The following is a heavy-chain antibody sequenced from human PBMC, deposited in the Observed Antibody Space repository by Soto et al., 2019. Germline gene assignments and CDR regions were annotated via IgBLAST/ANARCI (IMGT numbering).Heavy chain of an antibody. Sequence: GASVKVSCKASGGTFSSYAISWVRQAPGQGLEWMGGIIPIFGTANYAQKFQGRVTITADESTSTAYMELSSLRSEDTAVYYCAEVRGFGELHLDYWGQGTLVTVSS. CDR3: AEVRGFGELHLDY. D-gene: IGHD3-10*01. V-gene: IGHV1-69*13. CDR2: IIPIFGTA. J-gene: IGHJ4*02. CDR1: GGTFSSYA.